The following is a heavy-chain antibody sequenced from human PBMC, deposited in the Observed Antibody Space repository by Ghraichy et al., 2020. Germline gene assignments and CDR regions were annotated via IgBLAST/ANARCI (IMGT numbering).Heavy chain of an antibody. V-gene: IGHV3-23*01. CDR2: ISGSGGST. D-gene: IGHD6-19*01. Sequence: GGSLRLSCAASGFTFSSYAMSWVRQAPGKGLEWVSAISGSGGSTYYADSVKGRFTISRDNSKNTLYLQMNSLRAEDTAVYYCAKDFVPSIRIAVAGIISWGQGTLVTVSS. CDR1: GFTFSSYA. CDR3: AKDFVPSIRIAVAGIIS. J-gene: IGHJ4*02.